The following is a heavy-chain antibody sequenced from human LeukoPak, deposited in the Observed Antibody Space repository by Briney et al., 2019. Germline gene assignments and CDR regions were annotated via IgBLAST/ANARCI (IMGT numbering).Heavy chain of an antibody. D-gene: IGHD2-15*01. Sequence: PGGSLRLSCAASGFTFSNHNMDWVRQAPGKGLEWISYISGRGEAIFYADSVQGRFTISRDNAKNSIYLQMNGLTAEDTAVYYCARTYGSGSLDYRGQGTLVTVSS. V-gene: IGHV3-48*01. CDR2: ISGRGEAI. CDR3: ARTYGSGSLDY. J-gene: IGHJ4*02. CDR1: GFTFSNHN.